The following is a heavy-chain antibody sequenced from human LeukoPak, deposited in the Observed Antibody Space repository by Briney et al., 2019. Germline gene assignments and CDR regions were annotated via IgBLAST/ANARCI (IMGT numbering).Heavy chain of an antibody. V-gene: IGHV3-30-3*01. Sequence: PGRSLRLSCAASGFTLSTYAMHWVRPAPGKGLEWVAIISYDGSSKYYANSVKGRFTISRDNSKSTPYLQMNSLRPEDTAVYYCARGDDSSGQVDYWGQGTLVTVSS. CDR2: ISYDGSSK. D-gene: IGHD3-22*01. J-gene: IGHJ4*02. CDR1: GFTLSTYA. CDR3: ARGDDSSGQVDY.